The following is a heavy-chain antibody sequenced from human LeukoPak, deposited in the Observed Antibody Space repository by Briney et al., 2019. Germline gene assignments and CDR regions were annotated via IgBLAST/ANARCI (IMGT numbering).Heavy chain of an antibody. V-gene: IGHV3-74*01. J-gene: IGHJ5*02. CDR1: GFTFSSYW. CDR3: VRLSWELGDGGVT. Sequence: GGSLRLSCAASGFTFSSYWMHWVRQAPGKGLVWISRINSDGSSTSCADSVKGRFTISRDNAKNTLYLQMNSLRAEDTAVYYCVRLSWELGDGGVTWGQGTLVTVSS. CDR2: INSDGSST. D-gene: IGHD1-26*01.